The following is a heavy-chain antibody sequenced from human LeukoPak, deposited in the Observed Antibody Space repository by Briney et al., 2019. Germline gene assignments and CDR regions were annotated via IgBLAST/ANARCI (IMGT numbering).Heavy chain of an antibody. CDR2: IYKTGTT. V-gene: IGHV4-59*01. J-gene: IGHJ5*02. CDR3: AREGSGYEYSPFYL. D-gene: IGHD5-12*01. Sequence: SETLSLTCTVSGGSISNYYWNWVRQPPGRGLEWIRYIYKTGTTIYSPSLESRVIMSVDTSQSQFSLKLRSVTAADTAVYYCAREGSGYEYSPFYLWGQGILVTVSS. CDR1: GGSISNYY.